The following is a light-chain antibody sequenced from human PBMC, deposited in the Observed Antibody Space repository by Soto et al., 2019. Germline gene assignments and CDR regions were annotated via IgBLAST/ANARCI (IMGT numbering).Light chain of an antibody. J-gene: IGLJ1*01. V-gene: IGLV2-14*01. CDR2: EVS. CDR1: SSDVGGYNY. CDR3: CSNADGSTYV. Sequence: QSALTQPASVSGSPGQSITISCTGTSSDVGGYNYVSWYQQHPGKAPKLMIYEVSNRPSGVSNRFSGSKSGNTASLTISGLQAEDEADYYCCSNADGSTYVFGTGTKLTVL.